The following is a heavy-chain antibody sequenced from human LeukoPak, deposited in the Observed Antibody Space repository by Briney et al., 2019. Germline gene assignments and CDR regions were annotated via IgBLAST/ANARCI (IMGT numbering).Heavy chain of an antibody. J-gene: IGHJ5*02. D-gene: IGHD6-13*01. Sequence: SETLSLTCAVYGGSFSGYYWSWLRQPPGKGLEWTGEVNHSGSTNYNPSLKSRVTISVDTSKNQFSLKLSSVTAADTAVYYCARVEKYTTSGPTDPWGQGTLVTVSS. V-gene: IGHV4-34*01. CDR2: VNHSGST. CDR3: ARVEKYTTSGPTDP. CDR1: GGSFSGYY.